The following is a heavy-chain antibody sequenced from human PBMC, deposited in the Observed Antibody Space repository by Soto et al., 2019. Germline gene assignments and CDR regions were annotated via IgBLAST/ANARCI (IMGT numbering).Heavy chain of an antibody. CDR2: IYHSGDT. V-gene: IGHV4-4*02. Sequence: SETLSLTCAVSGDSISNTNWWSWVRQPPGKGLEWIGEIYHSGDTNYNPSLKSRVILSVDKSKNQFFLKVNSVTAADTAVYYCARQGIYDILTGYGDPPFFDYWGQGTLVTVSS. D-gene: IGHD3-9*01. CDR1: GDSISNTNW. J-gene: IGHJ4*02. CDR3: ARQGIYDILTGYGDPPFFDY.